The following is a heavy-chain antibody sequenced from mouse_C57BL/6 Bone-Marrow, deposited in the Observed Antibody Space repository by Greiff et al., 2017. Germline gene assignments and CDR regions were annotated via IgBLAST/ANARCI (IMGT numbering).Heavy chain of an antibody. CDR2: IYPGDGDT. CDR3: ARSRWAWFAY. V-gene: IGHV1-82*01. CDR1: GYAFSSSW. J-gene: IGHJ3*01. Sequence: VQLQQSGPELVKPGASVQISCKASGYAFSSSWMNWVKQRPGKGLEWIGRIYPGDGDTNYNGKFKGKATLTADKSSSTAYMQLSSLTSEDSAVYFCARSRWAWFAYWGQGTLVTVSA. D-gene: IGHD4-1*01.